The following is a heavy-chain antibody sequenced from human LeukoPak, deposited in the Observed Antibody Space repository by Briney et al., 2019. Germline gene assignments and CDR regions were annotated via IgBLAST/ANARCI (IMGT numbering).Heavy chain of an antibody. CDR2: ISGSGGST. D-gene: IGHD2-15*01. Sequence: TGGSLRLSCAASGFTFSSYAMGWVRQAPGKGLEWVSAISGSGGSTYYADSVKGRFTISRDNSKNTLYLQMNSLRAEDTAVYYCAKEQDIVVVVAAFDYWGQGTLVTVSS. CDR1: GFTFSSYA. CDR3: AKEQDIVVVVAAFDY. V-gene: IGHV3-23*01. J-gene: IGHJ4*02.